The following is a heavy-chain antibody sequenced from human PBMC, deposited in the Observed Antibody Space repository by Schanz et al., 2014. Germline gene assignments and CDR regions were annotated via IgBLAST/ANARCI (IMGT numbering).Heavy chain of an antibody. CDR3: AKDVYRGYYSVSSDS. V-gene: IGHV3-30*02. CDR2: VRFDGSER. J-gene: IGHJ5*01. D-gene: IGHD5-12*01. CDR1: GFTFSSYG. Sequence: ESGGGVVQPGGSLRLSCAASGFTFSSYGMHWVRQAPGKGLEWVAFVRFDGSERYYADSVKGRFTISRDDSKSTLHLQMNSLRAEDTALYYCAKDVYRGYYSVSSDSWGQGTLVTVSS.